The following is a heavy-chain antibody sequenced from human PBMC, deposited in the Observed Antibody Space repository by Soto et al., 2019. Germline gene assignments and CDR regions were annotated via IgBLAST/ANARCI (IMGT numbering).Heavy chain of an antibody. CDR1: GGSFSGYY. D-gene: IGHD3-22*01. CDR2: INHSGST. Sequence: SETLSLTCAVYGGSFSGYYWSWIRQPPGKGLEWIGEINHSGSTNYNPSLKSRVTISVDTSKNQFSLKLSSVTAADTAVYYCARFSLSSGLHFDYWGQGTLVTVSS. V-gene: IGHV4-34*01. CDR3: ARFSLSSGLHFDY. J-gene: IGHJ4*02.